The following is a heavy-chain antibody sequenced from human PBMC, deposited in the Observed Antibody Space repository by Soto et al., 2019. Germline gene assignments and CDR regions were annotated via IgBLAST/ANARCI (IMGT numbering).Heavy chain of an antibody. Sequence: EVQLVETGGGLIQPGGSLTLSCAVSGFTVSRYFMSWVRQAPGKGLEWVSVIYSDDSRYYAGSVKDRFTISRDNSKNTLVLQSNSLRAEDTAVYCCATHRGCYERHFDYWGRGALVTVSS. CDR2: IYSDDSR. V-gene: IGHV3-53*02. CDR1: GFTVSRYF. D-gene: IGHD5-12*01. CDR3: ATHRGCYERHFDY. J-gene: IGHJ4*03.